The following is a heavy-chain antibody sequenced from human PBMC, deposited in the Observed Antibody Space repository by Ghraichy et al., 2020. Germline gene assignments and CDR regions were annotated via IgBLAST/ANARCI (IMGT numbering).Heavy chain of an antibody. CDR3: ARDRVIVATLHGMDV. D-gene: IGHD5-12*01. CDR1: GFIFSSYG. CDR2: IRHDGREK. Sequence: GGSLRLSCAASGFIFSSYGIHWVRQAPGKGLEWVAIIRHDGREKYYADSVKGRFTISRDNTKSTMYLQMNSLRVEDTAVYYCARDRVIVATLHGMDVWGQGTTVTVSS. J-gene: IGHJ6*02. V-gene: IGHV3-33*01.